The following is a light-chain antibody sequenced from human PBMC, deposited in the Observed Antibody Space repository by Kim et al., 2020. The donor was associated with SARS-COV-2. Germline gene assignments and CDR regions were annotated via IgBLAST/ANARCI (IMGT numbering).Light chain of an antibody. Sequence: EIVLTQPPDTLSLSPGERATLSCTASQSVNSAYLAWYQQKPGQAPRPLIYGASSRATGIPDRFRGGGSGTDFTLTINKLGPEGFAVYYCQHYARSRTCAFGRGAKVEI. V-gene: IGKV3-20*01. J-gene: IGKJ1*01. CDR3: QHYARSRTCA. CDR2: GAS. CDR1: QSVNSAY.